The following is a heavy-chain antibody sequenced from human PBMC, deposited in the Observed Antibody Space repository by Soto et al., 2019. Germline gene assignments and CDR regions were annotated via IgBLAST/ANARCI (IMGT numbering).Heavy chain of an antibody. CDR1: GGSISNFY. CDR3: ARHKDAGSDRGGMDV. J-gene: IGHJ6*02. V-gene: IGHV4-59*08. D-gene: IGHD6-25*01. Sequence: QVQLQESGPGLVKPSETLSLTCTVSGGSISNFYWTWIRQPPGKGLEWIGNVHYSGSINYNPSLKSRLTTSVDTAKTQLSLNLSSGTAADTAVYYCARHKDAGSDRGGMDVWGQGTTVTVSS. CDR2: VHYSGSI.